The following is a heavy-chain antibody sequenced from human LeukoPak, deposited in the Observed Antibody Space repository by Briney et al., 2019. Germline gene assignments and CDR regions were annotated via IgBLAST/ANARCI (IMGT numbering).Heavy chain of an antibody. CDR3: AREGDYYDMWFDP. V-gene: IGHV4-59*01. CDR1: GGSISSYY. J-gene: IGHJ5*02. CDR2: IYYSGST. D-gene: IGHD3-22*01. Sequence: SETLSLTCTVSGGSISSYYWSWIRQPPGKGLEWIGYIYYSGSTNYNPSLKSRVTISVDTSKNQFSLKLSSVTAADTAVYYCAREGDYYDMWFDPWGQGTLVTVSS.